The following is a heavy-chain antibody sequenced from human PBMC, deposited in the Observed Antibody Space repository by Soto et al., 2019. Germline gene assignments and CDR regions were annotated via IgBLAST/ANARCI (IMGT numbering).Heavy chain of an antibody. CDR3: ARCGSDEDAKNNSFDP. Sequence: AGSLSLSXAVSGLAFSGFDRSWVRQSPGKGLEWIGEVHRRGSTNYNASLKSRVTISQDKSKKPLSLQLTRLTAADTAVYYCARCGSDEDAKNNSFDPWGPGTLVTVSS. CDR2: VHRRGST. CDR1: GLAFSGFD. J-gene: IGHJ5*02. V-gene: IGHV4-34*01. D-gene: IGHD2-21*01.